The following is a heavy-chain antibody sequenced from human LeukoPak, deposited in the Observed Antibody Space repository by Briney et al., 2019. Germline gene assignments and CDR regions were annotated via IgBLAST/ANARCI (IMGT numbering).Heavy chain of an antibody. V-gene: IGHV3-23*01. CDR3: ARPTTVALGY. J-gene: IGHJ4*02. CDR2: ISTSGDYT. D-gene: IGHD4-23*01. Sequence: GGSLRLSCAASGFTFSSYAMSWVRQAPGKGLEWVSAISTSGDYTYYADSVKGQFTISRDNSKNTLYLQMNSLRAEDTAVYYCARPTTVALGYWGQGTLVTVSS. CDR1: GFTFSSYA.